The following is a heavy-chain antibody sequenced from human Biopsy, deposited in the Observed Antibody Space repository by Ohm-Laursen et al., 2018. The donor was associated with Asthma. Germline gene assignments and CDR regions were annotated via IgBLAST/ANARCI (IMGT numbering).Heavy chain of an antibody. Sequence: SETLSLTCTVSGVSIRSYYWTWIRQPPGKGLEWIGSMYYGETTYYSPSLKSRVTISVDTSKNQFSLILSSVAAADTAVYYYARHDHRWDTYADFWGQGTLVTVSS. CDR1: GVSIRSYY. CDR2: MYYGETT. D-gene: IGHD2-2*01. CDR3: ARHDHRWDTYADF. V-gene: IGHV4-59*08. J-gene: IGHJ4*02.